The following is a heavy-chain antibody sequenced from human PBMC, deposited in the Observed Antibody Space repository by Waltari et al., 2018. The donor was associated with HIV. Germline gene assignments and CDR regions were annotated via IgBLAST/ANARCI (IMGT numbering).Heavy chain of an antibody. CDR1: GYSISSGYY. J-gene: IGHJ4*02. V-gene: IGHV4-38-2*01. D-gene: IGHD1-26*01. CDR2: LYHSGST. CDR3: ARVYGYSGSYPGAPDDY. Sequence: QVQLQESGPGLVTPSATLSLTCAVSGYSISSGYYWGWIRQPPGKGLEWIGSLYHSGSTYYNPSLKSRVTISVDTSKNQFSLKLSSVTAADTAVYYCARVYGYSGSYPGAPDDYWGQGTLVTVSS.